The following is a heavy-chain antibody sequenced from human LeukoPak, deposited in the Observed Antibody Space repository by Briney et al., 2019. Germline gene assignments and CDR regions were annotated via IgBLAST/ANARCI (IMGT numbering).Heavy chain of an antibody. Sequence: SETLSLTCTVSGDSISSSYWSWARQPPGKGLEWIAYIYCSGSTNYNPSLKSRVTMSVDTSKNQFSLNLSSVTAADTAVYYRARLDYYDSSGYFYGVFDIWGQGTMVTVSS. D-gene: IGHD3-22*01. V-gene: IGHV4-59*01. CDR1: GDSISSSY. CDR2: IYCSGST. J-gene: IGHJ3*02. CDR3: ARLDYYDSSGYFYGVFDI.